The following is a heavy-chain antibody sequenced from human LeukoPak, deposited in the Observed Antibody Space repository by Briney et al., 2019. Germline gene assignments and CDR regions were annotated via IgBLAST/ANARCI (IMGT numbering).Heavy chain of an antibody. CDR3: ARDPEVHAFDI. J-gene: IGHJ3*02. V-gene: IGHV4-39*07. CDR2: IYYSGST. CDR1: GGSISSSSYY. D-gene: IGHD1-14*01. Sequence: SETLSLTCTVSGGSISSSSYYWGWIRQPPGKGLEWIGSIYYSGSTYYNPSLKSRVTISVDTSKNQFSLKLSSVTAADTAVYYCARDPEVHAFDIWGQGTMVTVSS.